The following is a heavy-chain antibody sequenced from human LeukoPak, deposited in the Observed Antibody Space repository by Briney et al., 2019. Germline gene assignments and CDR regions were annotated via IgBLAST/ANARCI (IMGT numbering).Heavy chain of an antibody. CDR3: ARAYSNYVSYYYGMDV. Sequence: SETLSLTCAVYGGSFSSYYWSWIRQPPGKGLEWIGYIYYSGSTNYNPSLKSRVTISVDTSKNQFSLKLSSVTAADTAVYYCARAYSNYVSYYYGMDVWGQGTTVTVSS. CDR2: IYYSGST. V-gene: IGHV4-59*01. D-gene: IGHD4-11*01. J-gene: IGHJ6*02. CDR1: GGSFSSYY.